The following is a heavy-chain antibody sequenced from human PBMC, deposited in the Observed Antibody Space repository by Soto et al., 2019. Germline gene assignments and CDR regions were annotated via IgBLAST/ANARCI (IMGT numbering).Heavy chain of an antibody. J-gene: IGHJ4*02. Sequence: EVQLVESGGGLVQPGGSLRLSCAASGFAFPNTWMNWIRQAPGRGLEWVGRTADKSVGGTTDYAAFVKGRFTISRDDSTNTLYMQMSSLQTEDTAVYYCTAFSGAFRDWGQGTLVAVSS. V-gene: IGHV3-15*07. D-gene: IGHD1-26*01. CDR3: TAFSGAFRD. CDR1: GFAFPNTW. CDR2: TADKSVGGTT.